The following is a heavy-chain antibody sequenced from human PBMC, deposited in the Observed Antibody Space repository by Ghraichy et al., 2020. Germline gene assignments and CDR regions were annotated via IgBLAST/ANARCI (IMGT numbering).Heavy chain of an antibody. CDR1: GGTFSSYA. CDR2: IIPIFGTA. D-gene: IGHD3-3*01. Sequence: SVKVSCKASGGTFSSYAISWVRQAPGQGLEWMGGIIPIFGTANYAQKFQGRVTITADESTSTAYMELSSLRSEDTAVYYCARDSHTYYDFWSGYYHYFDYWGQGSLVTVSS. J-gene: IGHJ4*02. V-gene: IGHV1-69*13. CDR3: ARDSHTYYDFWSGYYHYFDY.